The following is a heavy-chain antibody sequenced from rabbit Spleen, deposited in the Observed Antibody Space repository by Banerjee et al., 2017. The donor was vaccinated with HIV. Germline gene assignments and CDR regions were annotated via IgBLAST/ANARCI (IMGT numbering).Heavy chain of an antibody. D-gene: IGHD2-1*01. CDR3: AREDYSDDDYGNVDL. V-gene: IGHV1S47*01. CDR2: IYVGDGST. J-gene: IGHJ4*01. Sequence: QEQLVESGGGLVQPGGSLKLSCTASGFSFSNKAVMCWVRQAPGKGPEWIACIYVGDGSTYYASWVNGRFTISRSTSLNTVTLQMTSLTAADTATYFCAREDYSDDDYGNVDLWGPGTLVTVS. CDR1: GFSFSNKA.